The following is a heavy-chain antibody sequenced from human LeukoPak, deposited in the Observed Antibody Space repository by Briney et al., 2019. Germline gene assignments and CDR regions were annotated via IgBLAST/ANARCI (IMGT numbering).Heavy chain of an antibody. CDR2: ISDSSIYT. CDR1: GFTFSDYH. Sequence: GGSLGLSCAASGFTFSDYHMTWIRQAPGKGLEWVSYISDSSIYTRYGDSVKGRFTISRDNAKNSLYLQMNSLRAEDTALYYCVRDISGYYFDYWGQGTLVTVSS. V-gene: IGHV3-11*05. J-gene: IGHJ4*02. CDR3: VRDISGYYFDY. D-gene: IGHD3-22*01.